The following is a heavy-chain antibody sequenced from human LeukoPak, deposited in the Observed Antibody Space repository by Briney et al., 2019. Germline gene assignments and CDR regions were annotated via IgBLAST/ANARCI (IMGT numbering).Heavy chain of an antibody. D-gene: IGHD2-15*01. J-gene: IGHJ6*03. CDR2: INHSGST. CDR3: ARLGVARSLYYYYYMDV. Sequence: SETLSLTCAVYGGSFSGYYWGWIRQPPGKGLEWIGEINHSGSTNYNPFLKSRVTISVDTSKNQFSLKLSSVAAADTAVYYCARLGVARSLYYYYYMDVWGKGTTVTVSS. V-gene: IGHV4-34*01. CDR1: GGSFSGYY.